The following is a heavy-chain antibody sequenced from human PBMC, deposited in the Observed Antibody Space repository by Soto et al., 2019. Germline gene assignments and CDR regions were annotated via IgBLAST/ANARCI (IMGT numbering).Heavy chain of an antibody. CDR3: ARDLGIAVAGTLHYGMDV. CDR2: IIPILGIA. D-gene: IGHD6-19*01. CDR1: GGTFSSYT. J-gene: IGHJ6*02. V-gene: IGHV1-69*04. Sequence: SVKVSCKASGGTFSSYTISWVRQAPGQGLEWMGRIIPILGIANYAQKFQGRVTITADKSTSTAYMELSSLRSEDTAVYYCARDLGIAVAGTLHYGMDVWGQGTTVTVSS.